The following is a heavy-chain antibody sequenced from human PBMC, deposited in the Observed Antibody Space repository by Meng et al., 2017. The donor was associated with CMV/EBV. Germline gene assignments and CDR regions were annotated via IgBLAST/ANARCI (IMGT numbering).Heavy chain of an antibody. V-gene: IGHV1-2*02. CDR2: INPNSGGT. J-gene: IGHJ4*02. Sequence: QWQLVQSWAEVKKPGSSVKVSCKASEYTFTGYYMHWVRQAPGQGLEWMGWINPNSGGTNYAQKFQGRVTMTRDTSISTAYMELNRLRSDDTAVYYCARDLGDTAIYWGQGTLVTASS. CDR3: ARDLGDTAIY. D-gene: IGHD5-18*01. CDR1: EYTFTGYY.